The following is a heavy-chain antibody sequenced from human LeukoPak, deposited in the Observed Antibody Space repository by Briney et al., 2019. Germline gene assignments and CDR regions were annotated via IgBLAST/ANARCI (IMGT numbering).Heavy chain of an antibody. Sequence: SETLSLTCAVSGGSISSSSYYWGWIRQPPGKGLEWMGTIYYSGSTYYNPSVKGRVTISVDKSKNQFSLKLSSVTAADTAVYYCANGNYYGSGSYAFDIWGQGTMVTVSS. J-gene: IGHJ3*02. D-gene: IGHD3-10*01. CDR2: IYYSGST. CDR3: ANGNYYGSGSYAFDI. CDR1: GGSISSSSYY. V-gene: IGHV4-39*01.